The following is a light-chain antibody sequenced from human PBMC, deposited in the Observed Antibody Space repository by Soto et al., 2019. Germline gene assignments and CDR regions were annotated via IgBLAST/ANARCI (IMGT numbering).Light chain of an antibody. CDR2: DND. V-gene: IGLV1-51*01. CDR1: TPIIGNNY. J-gene: IGLJ2*01. CDR3: GTWDSSLSVGV. Sequence: QSVLTQPPSVSAAPGQKATIPSPGTTPIIGNNYVCWYQQFPGTAPKLLIYDNDKRPSGIPDRFSGSKSGTSATLDITGLQTGDEADYYCGTWDSSLSVGVFGGGTKLTVL.